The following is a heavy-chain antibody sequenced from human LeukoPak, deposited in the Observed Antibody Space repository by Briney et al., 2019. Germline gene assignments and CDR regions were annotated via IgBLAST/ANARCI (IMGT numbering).Heavy chain of an antibody. Sequence: GGSLRLSCAASGFSFSSYEKNWVRQAPGKGVEGGSYISSSGSTIYYADSVKGRFTISRDNAKNSLYLQMNSLRAEDTAVYYCAELGITRIGGVWGKGTTVTISS. J-gene: IGHJ6*04. CDR2: ISSSGSTI. V-gene: IGHV3-48*03. D-gene: IGHD3-10*02. CDR1: GFSFSSYE. CDR3: AELGITRIGGV.